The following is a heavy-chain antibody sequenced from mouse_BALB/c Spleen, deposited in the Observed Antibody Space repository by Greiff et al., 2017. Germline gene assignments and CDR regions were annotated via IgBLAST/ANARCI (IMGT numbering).Heavy chain of an antibody. D-gene: IGHD1-2*01. CDR1: GYSITSGYY. V-gene: IGHV3-6*02. Sequence: DVQLQESGPGLVKPSQSLSLTCSVTGYSITSGYYWNWIRQFPGNKLEWMGYISYDGSNNYNPSLKNRISITRDTSKNQFFLKLNSVTTEDTATYYCARAPLTTATARAMDYWGQGTSVTVSS. CDR2: ISYDGSN. CDR3: ARAPLTTATARAMDY. J-gene: IGHJ4*01.